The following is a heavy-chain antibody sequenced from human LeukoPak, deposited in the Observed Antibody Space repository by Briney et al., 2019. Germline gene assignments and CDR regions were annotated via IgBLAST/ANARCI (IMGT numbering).Heavy chain of an antibody. J-gene: IGHJ3*02. CDR3: ARSRRAVAGSHDAFDI. D-gene: IGHD6-19*01. CDR1: GFTFSSYA. CDR2: ISYDGSNK. V-gene: IGHV3-30*04. Sequence: PGGSLRLSCAASGFTFSSYAMHWVRQAPGKGLEWVAVISYDGSNKYYADSVKGRFTISRDNSKNTLYPQMNSLRAEDTAVYYCARSRRAVAGSHDAFDIWGQGTMVTVSS.